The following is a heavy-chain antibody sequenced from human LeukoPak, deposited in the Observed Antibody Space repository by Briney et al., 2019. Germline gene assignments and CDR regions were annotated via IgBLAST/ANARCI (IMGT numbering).Heavy chain of an antibody. D-gene: IGHD1-1*01. Sequence: SETLSLTCTVSGGSINSPNSYWGWIRQPPGKGLEWIVSIFHDGTTYYSPSLKSRVTVSVDTSLNQFSLSLMSMTAADTAVYYCARRVVAGTTVDFWGQGNLVTVSS. V-gene: IGHV4-39*01. CDR2: IFHDGTT. CDR1: GGSINSPNSY. CDR3: ARRVVAGTTVDF. J-gene: IGHJ4*02.